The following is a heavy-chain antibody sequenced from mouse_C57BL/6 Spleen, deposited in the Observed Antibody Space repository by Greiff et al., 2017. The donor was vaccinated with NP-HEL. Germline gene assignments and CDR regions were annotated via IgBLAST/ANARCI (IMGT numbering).Heavy chain of an antibody. V-gene: IGHV1-81*01. CDR1: GYTFTSYG. CDR2: IYPRSGNT. J-gene: IGHJ4*01. D-gene: IGHD1-1*01. Sequence: QVQLQQSGAELARPGASVKLSCKASGYTFTSYGISWVKQRTGQGLAWIGEIYPRSGNTYYNEKFKGKATLTAAKSSSTAYMELLSLTSEDSAVYFCARDVSTVVAQSHYYAMDDWGQGTSVTVSS. CDR3: ARDVSTVVAQSHYYAMDD.